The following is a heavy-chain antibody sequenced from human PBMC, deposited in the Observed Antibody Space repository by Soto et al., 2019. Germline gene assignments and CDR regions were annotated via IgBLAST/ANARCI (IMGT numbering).Heavy chain of an antibody. D-gene: IGHD6-13*01. CDR1: GGTFSNYA. J-gene: IGHJ3*02. CDR3: ARELPPAPGSFREDALDI. CDR2: IIPIFGTT. Sequence: QVQLVQSGAELKKPGSSVKVSCQASGGTFSNYAISWVRQAPGQGLEWMGKIIPIFGTTNYAQNFRGRVTITAXEXPXTXXMELSRLRSDDTALYYCARELPPAPGSFREDALDIWGQGTMITVSS. V-gene: IGHV1-69*15.